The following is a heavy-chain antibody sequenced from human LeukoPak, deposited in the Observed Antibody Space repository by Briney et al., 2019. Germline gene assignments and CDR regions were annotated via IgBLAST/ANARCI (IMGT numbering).Heavy chain of an antibody. J-gene: IGHJ4*02. D-gene: IGHD3-22*01. Sequence: GGSLRLSCAASGFTFSSYWMSWVRQAPGKGLEWVANIKQDGSEKYYVDSLKGRFTVSRDNAKNSPYLQINSLRAGDTAVYYCARRGYFSYFDYWGQGTLVTVSS. V-gene: IGHV3-7*01. CDR1: GFTFSSYW. CDR2: IKQDGSEK. CDR3: ARRGYFSYFDY.